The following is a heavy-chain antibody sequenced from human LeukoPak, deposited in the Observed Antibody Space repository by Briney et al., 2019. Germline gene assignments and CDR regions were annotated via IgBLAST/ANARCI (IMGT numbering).Heavy chain of an antibody. CDR1: GGFISSYY. Sequence: SETLSLTCTVSGGFISSYYWSWIRQPPGKGLEWIGYIYYSGSTNYNPSLKSRVTISVGTSKNQFSLKLSSVTAADTAVYYCARGVSSGSDYWGQGTLVTVSS. J-gene: IGHJ4*02. V-gene: IGHV4-59*08. D-gene: IGHD3-10*01. CDR3: ARGVSSGSDY. CDR2: IYYSGST.